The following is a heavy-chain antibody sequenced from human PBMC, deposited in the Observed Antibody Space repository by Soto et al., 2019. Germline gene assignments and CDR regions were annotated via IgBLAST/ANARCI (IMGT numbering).Heavy chain of an antibody. CDR3: ARGQRGYSYGYIGY. CDR2: INHSGST. Sequence: TSETLSLTCAVYGGSFSGYYWSWIRQPPGKGLEWIGEINHSGSTNYNPSLKSRVTISVDTSKNQFSLKLSSVTAADTAVYYCARGQRGYSYGYIGYWGQGTLVTVSS. V-gene: IGHV4-34*01. D-gene: IGHD5-18*01. J-gene: IGHJ4*02. CDR1: GGSFSGYY.